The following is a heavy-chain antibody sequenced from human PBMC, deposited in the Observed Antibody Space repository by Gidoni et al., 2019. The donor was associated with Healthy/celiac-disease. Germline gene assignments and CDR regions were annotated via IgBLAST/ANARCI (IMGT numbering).Heavy chain of an antibody. J-gene: IGHJ6*02. CDR2: ISSRSSYI. V-gene: IGHV3-21*01. CDR1: VSTFSSYS. Sequence: EVQLVESGRGLVKPGGSLRLSCAASVSTFSSYSMNWVRQARGRGLGWGSSISSRSSYIYYADSVKGRFTISRDNAKNSLYLQMNSLRAEDTAVYYCARTYCGGDCPYGMDVWGQGTTVTVSS. CDR3: ARTYCGGDCPYGMDV. D-gene: IGHD2-21*01.